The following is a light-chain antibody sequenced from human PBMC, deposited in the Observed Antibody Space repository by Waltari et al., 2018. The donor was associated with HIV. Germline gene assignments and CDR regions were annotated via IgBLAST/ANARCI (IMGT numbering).Light chain of an antibody. CDR1: RSFTSRD. CDR2: GTS. Sequence: EIVLTQSPGTLPLSPGDRATLSLRALRSFTSRDLYRYNQTPGQTPRLLIDGTSNRANGIPDTFSGSGSGTDFTLTISRQDTEDFALYYCQKNGSSSYTFGQGTKLEIK. CDR3: QKNGSSSYT. J-gene: IGKJ2*01. V-gene: IGKV3-20*01.